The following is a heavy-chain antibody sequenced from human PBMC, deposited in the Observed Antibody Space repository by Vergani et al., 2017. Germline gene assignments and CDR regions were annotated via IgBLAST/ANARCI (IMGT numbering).Heavy chain of an antibody. V-gene: IGHV2-26*01. CDR3: ARIRWELRYFDWLSTRTGYYMDV. D-gene: IGHD3-9*01. Sequence: QVTLKESGPVLVKPTETLTLTCTVSGFSLSNARMGVSWIRQPPGKALEWLAHIFSNDEKSYSTSLKSRLTISKDTSKSQVVLTMTNMDPVDTATYYCARIRWELRYFDWLSTRTGYYMDVWGKGTTVTVSS. CDR1: GFSLSNARMG. J-gene: IGHJ6*03. CDR2: IFSNDEK.